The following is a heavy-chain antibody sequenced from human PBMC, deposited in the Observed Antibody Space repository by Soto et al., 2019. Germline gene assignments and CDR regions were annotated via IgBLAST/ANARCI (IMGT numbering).Heavy chain of an antibody. D-gene: IGHD6-19*01. J-gene: IGHJ4*02. Sequence: QLQLQESGPGLVKPSETLFLTCTVSGGSISSRSYFWGWIRQPPGKGLEWIGSVSYNVRTYYNPSLKSRLTMSVDTSKNELFLKLSSETSAYTAVYYCARQAVDEGYSSGWYFDSWGQGTLVTVSS. CDR2: VSYNVRT. V-gene: IGHV4-39*01. CDR1: GGSISSRSYF. CDR3: ARQAVDEGYSSGWYFDS.